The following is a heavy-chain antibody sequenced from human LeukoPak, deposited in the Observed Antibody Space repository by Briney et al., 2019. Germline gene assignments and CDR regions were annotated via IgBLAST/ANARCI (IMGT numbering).Heavy chain of an antibody. V-gene: IGHV3-23*01. CDR2: IGSSGGGI. J-gene: IGHJ4*02. Sequence: SGGSLRLSCAASGFTFSTYTMYWVRHPPGKGLEWVSIIGSSGGGIHYADSVKGRFTISRDNSKNALYLQMNSLRVEDTAVYCAIDPNWGTHSWGQGVLVTVSS. CDR3: AIDPNWGTHS. CDR1: GFTFSTYT. D-gene: IGHD7-27*01.